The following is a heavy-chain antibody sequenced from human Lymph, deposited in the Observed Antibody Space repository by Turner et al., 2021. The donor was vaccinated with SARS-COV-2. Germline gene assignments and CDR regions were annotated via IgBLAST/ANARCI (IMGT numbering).Heavy chain of an antibody. J-gene: IGHJ3*01. CDR3: ARGGLYYYDSSAYYGDAFDF. CDR1: GYTCTGYY. Sequence: QVQLVQSGAEVKEPGASVKVSCKASGYTCTGYYMHWVRQAPGQGLEWMGWINPDSGGTNYAQNFQDRATMTRDTSISTAYMELSRLRSDDTAVYYCARGGLYYYDSSAYYGDAFDFWGQGTMVTVSS. V-gene: IGHV1-2*02. D-gene: IGHD3-22*01. CDR2: INPDSGGT.